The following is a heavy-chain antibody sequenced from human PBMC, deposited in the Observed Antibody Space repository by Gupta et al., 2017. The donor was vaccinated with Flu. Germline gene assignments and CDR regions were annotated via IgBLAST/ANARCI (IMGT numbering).Heavy chain of an antibody. Sequence: NTKYSQKFQGRDTITRDTSASTVYLELSSLRSEDTAVYYCAGRRSSSSCDDVFDVWGPGTMVTVSS. J-gene: IGHJ3*01. V-gene: IGHV1-3*01. D-gene: IGHD2-2*01. CDR2: NT. CDR3: AGRRSSSSCDDVFDV.